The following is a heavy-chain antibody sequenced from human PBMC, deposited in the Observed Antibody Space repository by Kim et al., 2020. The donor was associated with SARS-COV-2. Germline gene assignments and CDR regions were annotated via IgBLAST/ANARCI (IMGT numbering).Heavy chain of an antibody. J-gene: IGHJ3*01. CDR2: IYYSGST. Sequence: SETLSLTCTVSGGSISSGGYYWSWIRQHPGKGLEWIGYIYYSGSTYYNPSLKSRVTISVDTSKNQFSLKLSSVTAADTAVYYCARDQGHILTGILGAFDFWGQGTMVTVSS. V-gene: IGHV4-31*03. D-gene: IGHD3-9*01. CDR1: GGSISSGGYY. CDR3: ARDQGHILTGILGAFDF.